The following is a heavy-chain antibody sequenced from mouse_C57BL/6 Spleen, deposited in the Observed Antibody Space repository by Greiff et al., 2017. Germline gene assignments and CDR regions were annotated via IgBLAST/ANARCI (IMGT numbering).Heavy chain of an antibody. Sequence: QVQLQRPGAELVKPGASVQLSCKASGYTFTSYWMHWVKPRPGRGLEWIGRIYPNSGGPQYNEKFKSTATLTAAQSSSTAYMQLSSLRAEYSAVYYCAKGDGYYADVDDWGQGTTLTVSS. CDR3: AKGDGYYADVDD. D-gene: IGHD2-3*01. V-gene: IGHV1-72*01. CDR1: GYTFTSYW. J-gene: IGHJ2*01. CDR2: IYPNSGGP.